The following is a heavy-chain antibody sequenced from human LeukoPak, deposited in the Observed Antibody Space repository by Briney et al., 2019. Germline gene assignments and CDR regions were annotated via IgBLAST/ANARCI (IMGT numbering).Heavy chain of an antibody. Sequence: SETLSLTCTVPGGSISSSSYYWGWIRQPPGKGLEWIGSIYYSGSTYYNPSLRSRVTMSADTSKNQFSLKLSSVTAADTAVYYCASRKLGNDYWGQGTLVTVSS. J-gene: IGHJ4*02. D-gene: IGHD7-27*01. V-gene: IGHV4-39*07. CDR3: ASRKLGNDY. CDR1: GGSISSSSYY. CDR2: IYYSGST.